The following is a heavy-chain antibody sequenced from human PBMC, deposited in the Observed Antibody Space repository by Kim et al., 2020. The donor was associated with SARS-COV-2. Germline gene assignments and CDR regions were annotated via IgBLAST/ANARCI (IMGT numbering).Heavy chain of an antibody. CDR2: VKEDGSEK. J-gene: IGHJ4*02. D-gene: IGHD3-22*01. Sequence: GGSLRLSCAASGFSFRSYWMAWVRQTPGKGLEWVATVKEDGSEKYYVDSMKGRFNISRDNAQNSLYLQMDSLRAEDTAVYYCAIPSRGTDVVAWGQGTLVTVSS. CDR3: AIPSRGTDVVA. CDR1: GFSFRSYW. V-gene: IGHV3-7*01.